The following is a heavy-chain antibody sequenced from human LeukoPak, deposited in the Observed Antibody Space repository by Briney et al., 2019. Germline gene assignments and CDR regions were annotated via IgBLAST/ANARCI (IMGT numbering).Heavy chain of an antibody. CDR2: ISSSGSTI. Sequence: GGCLRLSRAASGFTLSSYEMNWVRQAPEKGLEWVSYISSSGSTIYYADSLKGRFTISRDNAKNSLYLQMNSLRAEDTAVYYCARVDYGSGSYDYWGQGTLVTVRS. CDR3: ARVDYGSGSYDY. J-gene: IGHJ4*02. D-gene: IGHD3-10*01. V-gene: IGHV3-48*03. CDR1: GFTLSSYE.